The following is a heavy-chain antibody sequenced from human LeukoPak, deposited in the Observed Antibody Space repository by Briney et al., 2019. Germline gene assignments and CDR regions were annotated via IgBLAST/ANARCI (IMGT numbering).Heavy chain of an antibody. D-gene: IGHD3-10*01. V-gene: IGHV3-23*01. Sequence: GGSLRLSCSASGFTFSNFAMSWVRQAPGKGLEWVSAVSSDGINTYYTDSLKGRFTISRDNSKNTVFLQMHSLTAEDTAVYYCARDGSGVRGADKTYYYYYMDVWGKGTTVTVSS. CDR3: ARDGSGVRGADKTYYYYYMDV. CDR2: VSSDGINT. J-gene: IGHJ6*03. CDR1: GFTFSNFA.